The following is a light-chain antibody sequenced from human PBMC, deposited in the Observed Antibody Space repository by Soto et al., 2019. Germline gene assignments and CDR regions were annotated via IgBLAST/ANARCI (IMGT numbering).Light chain of an antibody. Sequence: QSALTQPASVSGSPGQSITISCTGTSTDVGAYNYVSWYQLRPGNAPKLMIYEVSNRPSGISNRFSASKSGNTASLTISGLQAEDEADYYCFSYTSSTAYVFGTGTKVTVL. J-gene: IGLJ1*01. V-gene: IGLV2-14*01. CDR3: FSYTSSTAYV. CDR1: STDVGAYNY. CDR2: EVS.